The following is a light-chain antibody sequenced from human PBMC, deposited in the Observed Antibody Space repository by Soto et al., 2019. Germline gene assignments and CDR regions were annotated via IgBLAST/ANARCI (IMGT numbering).Light chain of an antibody. CDR1: SSDVGSYNL. CDR3: CSYEGNSLYV. Sequence: QSALTQPASVSGSPGQSITISCTGTSSDVGSYNLVSWYQQHPGKAPKLMIYEGSKRPSGVSNRFSGSKSGNTASLTISGLQAEDEADYYCCSYEGNSLYVFGTGTKVTV. V-gene: IGLV2-23*01. CDR2: EGS. J-gene: IGLJ1*01.